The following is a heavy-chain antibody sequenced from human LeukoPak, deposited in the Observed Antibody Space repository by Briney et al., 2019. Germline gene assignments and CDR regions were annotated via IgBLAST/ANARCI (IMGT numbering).Heavy chain of an antibody. J-gene: IGHJ4*02. D-gene: IGHD6-25*01. CDR3: ATDRIGYQLSDY. V-gene: IGHV3-30*02. Sequence: PGGSLRLSCAASGFTFSSYGMHWVRQAPGKGLEWVAFIPYEGINKYYTDSVKGRFTISRDSSKSTLYLQMNSLRAEDTAVYYCATDRIGYQLSDYWGQGTLVTVSS. CDR1: GFTFSSYG. CDR2: IPYEGINK.